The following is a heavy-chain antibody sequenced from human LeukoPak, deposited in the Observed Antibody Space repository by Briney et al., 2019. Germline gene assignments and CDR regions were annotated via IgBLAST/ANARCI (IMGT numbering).Heavy chain of an antibody. V-gene: IGHV3-66*01. J-gene: IGHJ4*02. Sequence: GGSLRLSCAASGFTLSSNYMSWVRQAPGKGLEWVSVIYSGGSTYYSDSVKGRFTISRDNSKNTLYLQMNSLRAEDTAVYYCARGQLGYSSGSDSWGQGTLVSVCS. CDR1: GFTLSSNY. CDR3: ARGQLGYSSGSDS. D-gene: IGHD6-19*01. CDR2: IYSGGST.